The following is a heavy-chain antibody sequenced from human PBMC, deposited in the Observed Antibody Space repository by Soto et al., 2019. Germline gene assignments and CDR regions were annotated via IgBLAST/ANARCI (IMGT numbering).Heavy chain of an antibody. Sequence: PGESLKISCKGSGYSFTSYWIGWVRQMPGKGLEWMGIIYPGDSDTRYSPSFQGQVTISADKSISTDYNSSLRSRVTISVDTSKNQFSLNMNSVTAADTAVYYCARRLFGSGWTLDSWGQGALVTVSS. CDR3: NQFSLNMNSVTAADTAVYYCARRLFGSGWTLDS. CDR2: IYPGDSDT. D-gene: IGHD3-22*01. CDR1: GYSFTSYW. J-gene: IGHJ4*02. V-gene: IGHV5-51*01.